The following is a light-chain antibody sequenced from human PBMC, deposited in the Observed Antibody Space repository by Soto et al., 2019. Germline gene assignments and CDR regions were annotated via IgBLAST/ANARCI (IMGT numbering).Light chain of an antibody. CDR2: CAS. CDR1: QCIANF. Sequence: IQLTQSPSSLSASVGDRVTISCRASQCIANFLAWYQQKPGKAPKLLIYCASTLQSGVPSRFRGSGSGTDFTLTISSLQPEDFATYYCQQLNSFPIPFGPGTKVDIK. CDR3: QQLNSFPIP. J-gene: IGKJ3*01. V-gene: IGKV1-9*01.